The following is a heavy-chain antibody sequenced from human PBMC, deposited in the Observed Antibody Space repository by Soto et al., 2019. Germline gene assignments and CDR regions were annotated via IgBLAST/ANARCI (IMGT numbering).Heavy chain of an antibody. V-gene: IGHV4-34*01. CDR2: INHSGST. CDR3: ARGAHSFLATYYYDSSGYYSDY. CDR1: GGSFSGYY. J-gene: IGHJ4*02. D-gene: IGHD3-22*01. Sequence: SETLSLTCAVYGGSFSGYYWSWIRQPPGKGLEWIGEINHSGSTNYNPSLKSRVTISVDTSKNQFSLKLSSVTAADTAVYYCARGAHSFLATYYYDSSGYYSDYWGQGTLVTVS.